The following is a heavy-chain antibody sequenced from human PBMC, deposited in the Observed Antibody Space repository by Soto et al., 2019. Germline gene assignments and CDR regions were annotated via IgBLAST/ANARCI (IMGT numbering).Heavy chain of an antibody. J-gene: IGHJ6*02. Sequence: EVQLVESGGGLVQPGGSLRLSCEASGFTFRNYDMHWARQGTGKGLEWVSGISAAGDPDYADSVEGRFTISRENAQNSFFLQMNSLRVGETAVYYCARTDRDFYGLDVWGQGTTVIVSS. CDR2: ISAAGDP. V-gene: IGHV3-13*05. CDR1: GFTFRNYD. CDR3: ARTDRDFYGLDV.